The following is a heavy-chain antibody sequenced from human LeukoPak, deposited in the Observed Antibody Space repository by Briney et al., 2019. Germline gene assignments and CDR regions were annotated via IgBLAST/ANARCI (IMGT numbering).Heavy chain of an antibody. CDR1: GFSFSDYA. CDR3: AKDAIYKNSVWDYFDH. J-gene: IGHJ4*02. CDR2: TGDDT. D-gene: IGHD5-24*01. V-gene: IGHV3-23*01. Sequence: PGGSLRLSCAASGFSFSDYAMTWVRQAPGKGLEWVSSTGDDTYYADSVKGRFTISRDDSKDTLFLQMNSLRVEDTAVYYCAKDAIYKNSVWDYFDHLGQGTLVTVSS.